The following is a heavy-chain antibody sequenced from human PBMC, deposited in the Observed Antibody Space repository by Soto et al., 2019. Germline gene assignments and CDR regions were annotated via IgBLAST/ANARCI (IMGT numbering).Heavy chain of an antibody. Sequence: GFPRLSCAASGFTFSNAWMNWVRQAPGKGLEWVGRIKSKTDGGTTDYAAPVKGRFTISRDDSKNTLYLQMNSLKTEDTAVYYCTTDRVLATIGYYYYYYGMDVWGQGTTVTVSS. J-gene: IGHJ6*02. CDR1: GFTFSNAW. V-gene: IGHV3-15*07. D-gene: IGHD5-12*01. CDR2: IKSKTDGGTT. CDR3: TTDRVLATIGYYYYYYGMDV.